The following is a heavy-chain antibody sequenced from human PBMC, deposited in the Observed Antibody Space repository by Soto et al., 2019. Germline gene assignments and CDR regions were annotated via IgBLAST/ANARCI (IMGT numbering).Heavy chain of an antibody. CDR3: ARRTAGGSEYSSAIFFDI. CDR2: INHSGTT. CDR1: GGSFSGYY. J-gene: IGHJ4*02. D-gene: IGHD3-10*01. V-gene: IGHV4-34*01. Sequence: PSETLSLTCAVYGGSFSGYYWSWIRQPPGRGLEWIGEINHSGTTNNNPSLKSRVTISVDTSKNQFSLKVSSVTAADTAVYYCARRTAGGSEYSSAIFFDIWGQGALVTVSS.